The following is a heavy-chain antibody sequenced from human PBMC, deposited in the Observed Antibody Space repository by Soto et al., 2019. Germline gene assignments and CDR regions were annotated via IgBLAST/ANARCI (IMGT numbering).Heavy chain of an antibody. Sequence: SETLSLTCAVSGGSISSSNWWSWVRQPPGKGLEWIGNIYYSENTYYNPSLKSRVTISVDTSKNQFSLRLTSVTAADTAVYYCATHPPYGPLDHWGQGTLVTVSS. D-gene: IGHD4-17*01. CDR3: ATHPPYGPLDH. V-gene: IGHV4-4*02. J-gene: IGHJ4*02. CDR2: IYYSENT. CDR1: GGSISSSNW.